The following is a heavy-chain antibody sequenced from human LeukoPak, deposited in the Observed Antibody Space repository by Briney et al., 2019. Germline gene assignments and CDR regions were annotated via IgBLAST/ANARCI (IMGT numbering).Heavy chain of an antibody. V-gene: IGHV3-23*01. CDR2: ISGSGGST. CDR1: GSTFSNYA. J-gene: IGHJ4*02. Sequence: AGGSLRLSCAASGSTFSNYAMSWVRQAPGKGLEWVSSISGSGGSTLYADSVKGRFTISRDNSKNTLYLQMNSLRAEDTAVYYCAKAYYDSSGYYNYFDYWGQGTLVTVSS. CDR3: AKAYYDSSGYYNYFDY. D-gene: IGHD3-22*01.